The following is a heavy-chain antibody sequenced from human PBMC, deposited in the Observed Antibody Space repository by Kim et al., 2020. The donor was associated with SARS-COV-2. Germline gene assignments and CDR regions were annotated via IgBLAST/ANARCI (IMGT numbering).Heavy chain of an antibody. J-gene: IGHJ4*02. CDR2: INRSGGGT. Sequence: ASVKVSCKASGFTFTFYSMHWVRQAPGQGLEWMGMINRSGGGTNYAQKFQGRVTMTGDTSTNTVYMELSSLRSDDTAVYCCAKEGGHWGQGTLVTVSS. D-gene: IGHD3-16*01. V-gene: IGHV1-46*01. CDR1: GFTFTFYS. CDR3: AKEGGH.